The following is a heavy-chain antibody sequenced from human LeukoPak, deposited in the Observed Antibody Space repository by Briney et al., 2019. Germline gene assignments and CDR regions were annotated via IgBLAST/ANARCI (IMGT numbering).Heavy chain of an antibody. CDR1: GYTFTGYY. D-gene: IGHD3-10*01. CDR2: INPNSGGT. Sequence: ASVKVSCKASGYTFTGYYMHWVRQAPGQGLEWMGWINPNSGGTNYAQKFQGRVTMTRDTSISTAYMELSRLRSDGTAVYYCARGPRRSWFGTIQAVDYWGQGTPVTVSS. V-gene: IGHV1-2*02. J-gene: IGHJ4*02. CDR3: ARGPRRSWFGTIQAVDY.